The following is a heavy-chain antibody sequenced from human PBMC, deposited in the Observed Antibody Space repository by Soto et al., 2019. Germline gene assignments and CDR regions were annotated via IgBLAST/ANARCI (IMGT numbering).Heavy chain of an antibody. Sequence: QVQLVQSGAEVKKPGSSVKVSCKASGGTFSNYAITWVRQAPGQGLEWLGRIIPIFGSANYAQKFQGRVTITPXXXTXXAYMELSSRRSDDTAVYYCAKDGGKDGYFGNWFDPWGQGTLVTVSS. CDR1: GGTFSNYA. J-gene: IGHJ5*02. D-gene: IGHD5-12*01. CDR2: IIPIFGSA. V-gene: IGHV1-69*15. CDR3: AKDGGKDGYFGNWFDP.